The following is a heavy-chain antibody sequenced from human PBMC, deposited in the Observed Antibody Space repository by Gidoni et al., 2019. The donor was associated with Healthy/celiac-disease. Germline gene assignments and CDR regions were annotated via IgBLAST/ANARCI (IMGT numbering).Heavy chain of an antibody. CDR2: IKHSGST. V-gene: IGHV4-34*01. Sequence: QVQLQQWGAGLLTPSETLSLTCAVYGGSFSGYYWSWNRQPPGTGLEWIGDIKHSGSTNYNPSLKSRVTISVDTSKTQFSLKLSSGTAADTAVYYCARRARARITIFGVVMGGIDYWGQGTLVTVSS. CDR3: ARRARARITIFGVVMGGIDY. CDR1: GGSFSGYY. J-gene: IGHJ4*02. D-gene: IGHD3-3*01.